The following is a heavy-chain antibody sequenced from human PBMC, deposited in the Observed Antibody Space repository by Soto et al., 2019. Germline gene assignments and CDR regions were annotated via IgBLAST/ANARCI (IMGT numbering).Heavy chain of an antibody. J-gene: IGHJ3*02. Sequence: ASVKVSCKASGYTFTSYYMHWVRQAPGQGLAWMGISNPSGGSTSYAQKFQGRVTMTRDTSTSTVYMELSSLRSEDTAVYYCARDQRLNYYYDSSGYWFTDAFDIWGQGTMVTVSS. D-gene: IGHD3-22*01. CDR1: GYTFTSYY. V-gene: IGHV1-46*01. CDR2: SNPSGGST. CDR3: ARDQRLNYYYDSSGYWFTDAFDI.